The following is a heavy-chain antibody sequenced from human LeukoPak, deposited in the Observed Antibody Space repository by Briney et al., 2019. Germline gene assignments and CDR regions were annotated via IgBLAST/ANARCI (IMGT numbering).Heavy chain of an antibody. J-gene: IGHJ4*02. CDR1: GYTFTGYY. V-gene: IGHV1-2*02. Sequence: ASVKVSCKASGYTFTGYYMHWVRRAPGQGLEWMGWINPNSGGTNYAQKFQGRVTMTRDTSISTAYMELSRLRSDDTAAYYCARLLYSSGDYYFDYWGQGTLVTVSS. CDR2: INPNSGGT. D-gene: IGHD6-19*01. CDR3: ARLLYSSGDYYFDY.